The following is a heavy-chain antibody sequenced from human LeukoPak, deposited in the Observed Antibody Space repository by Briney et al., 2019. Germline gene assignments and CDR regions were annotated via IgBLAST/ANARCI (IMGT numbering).Heavy chain of an antibody. CDR1: GGTFSSYA. Sequence: SVKVSCKASGGTFSSYAISWVRQTPGQGLEWMGGIIPIFGTANYAQKFQGRVTITADESTSTAYMELSSLRSEDTAVYYCARAQWLGYNWFDPWGQGTLVTVSS. J-gene: IGHJ5*02. CDR2: IIPIFGTA. D-gene: IGHD6-19*01. V-gene: IGHV1-69*13. CDR3: ARAQWLGYNWFDP.